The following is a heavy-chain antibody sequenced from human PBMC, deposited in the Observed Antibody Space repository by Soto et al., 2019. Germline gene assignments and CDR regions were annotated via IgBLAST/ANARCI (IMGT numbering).Heavy chain of an antibody. CDR1: GGSISSSSYY. CDR2: IYYSGST. D-gene: IGHD2-15*01. V-gene: IGHV4-39*01. Sequence: QLQLQESGPGLVKPSETLSLTCTVSGGSISSSSYYWGWIRQPPGKGLEWIGSIYYSGSTYYNPSLKSRVTISVDTSKNQFSLKLSSVTAADTAVYYCARPREVGYRSGGSCFHWFDPWGQGTLVTVSS. CDR3: ARPREVGYRSGGSCFHWFDP. J-gene: IGHJ5*02.